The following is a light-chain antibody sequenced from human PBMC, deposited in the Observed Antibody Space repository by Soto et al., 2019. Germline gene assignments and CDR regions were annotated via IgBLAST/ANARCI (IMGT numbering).Light chain of an antibody. CDR2: EVS. CDR1: SSDVGGYKY. Sequence: QSALTQPASVSGSPGQSITISCTGTSSDVGGYKYVSWYQQHPGKAPKLIIYEVSNRPSGVSNRFSGSKSGNTASLTISGLQAEDEANYYCSSYTSTSPVFGGGTKLTVL. CDR3: SSYTSTSPV. J-gene: IGLJ2*01. V-gene: IGLV2-14*01.